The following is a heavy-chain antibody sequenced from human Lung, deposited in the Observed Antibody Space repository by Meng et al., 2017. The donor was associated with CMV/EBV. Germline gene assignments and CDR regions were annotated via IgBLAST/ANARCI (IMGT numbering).Heavy chain of an antibody. CDR2: IYYSGST. CDR1: GCSIISSSYY. J-gene: IGHJ5*02. CDR3: ARGAYYDSSGYDDWFDP. D-gene: IGHD3-22*01. V-gene: IGHV4-39*07. Sequence: LSCTVSGCSIISSSYYWGWIRQPPGKGLEWIGSIYYSGSTYYNPSLKCRVTISVDTSKNQFSLKLSSVTAADTAVYYCARGAYYDSSGYDDWFDPWXQGTXVTVSS.